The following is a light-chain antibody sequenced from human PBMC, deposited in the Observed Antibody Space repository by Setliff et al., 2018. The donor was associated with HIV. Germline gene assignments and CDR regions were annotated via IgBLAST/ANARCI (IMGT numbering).Light chain of an antibody. V-gene: IGLV2-14*02. J-gene: IGLJ1*01. CDR3: SSYAGSNTLIYV. Sequence: QSALAQPASVSGPPGQSITISCTGTSTDVGSYNLVSWYQQHPGNAPKVIIYEVNKRPSGVSDRFTGSKSGNTASLTVSGLQAEDEADYFCSSYAGSNTLIYVFGPGTKVTVL. CDR1: STDVGSYNL. CDR2: EVN.